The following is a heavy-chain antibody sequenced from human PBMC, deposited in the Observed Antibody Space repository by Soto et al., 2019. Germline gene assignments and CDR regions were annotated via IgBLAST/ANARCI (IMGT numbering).Heavy chain of an antibody. CDR2: MYFGGSF. D-gene: IGHD3-22*01. CDR1: GDSVSTGY. V-gene: IGHV4-59*02. CDR3: AKSYYDTTGFAVDP. Sequence: PSETLSLTCTVSGDSVSTGYWSWIRQPPGKGLEWVGFMYFGGSFNYNPSLTSRVTISVETSKNQFSMKMTSVTAADTAVYYCAKSYYDTTGFAVDPWGQGTLVTVSS. J-gene: IGHJ5*02.